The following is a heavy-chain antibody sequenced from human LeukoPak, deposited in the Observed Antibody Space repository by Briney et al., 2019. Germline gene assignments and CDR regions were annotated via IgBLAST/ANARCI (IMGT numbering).Heavy chain of an antibody. CDR2: ISGSGDST. CDR1: GFTFSSYV. Sequence: GGSLRLSCAASGFTFSSYVMSWVRQAPGKGLEWVSLISGSGDSTYYADSVKGRFTISRDNSKNTLYLQMNSLRAEDTAVYYCAKMTGYDFWSGYPAPYYFDYWGQGTLVTVSS. CDR3: AKMTGYDFWSGYPAPYYFDY. V-gene: IGHV3-23*01. D-gene: IGHD3-3*01. J-gene: IGHJ4*02.